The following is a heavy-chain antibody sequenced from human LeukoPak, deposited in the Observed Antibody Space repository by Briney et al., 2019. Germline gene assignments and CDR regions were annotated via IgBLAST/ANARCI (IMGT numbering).Heavy chain of an antibody. D-gene: IGHD6-13*01. J-gene: IGHJ4*02. CDR1: GGSFSSYY. CDR2: IYYSGST. Sequence: PSETLSLTCAVYGGSFSSYYWGWIRQPPGKGLEWIGSIYYSGSTYYNPSLKSRVTISVDTSKNQFSLKLSSVTAADTAVYYCARRIAAAGYFDYWGQGTLVTVSS. CDR3: ARRIAAAGYFDY. V-gene: IGHV4-39*01.